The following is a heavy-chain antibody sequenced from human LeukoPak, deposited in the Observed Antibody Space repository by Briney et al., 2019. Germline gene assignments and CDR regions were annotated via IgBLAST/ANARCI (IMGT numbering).Heavy chain of an antibody. CDR2: IYTSGST. D-gene: IGHD3-10*01. J-gene: IGHJ4*02. Sequence: PSETLSLTCTVSGGSLSSYYWSRIPPPAGKGLEGIGRIYTSGSTNYNPSLNSRATMSVDTSKNQFSLKLSSVTAADTAVYYCARDLSSYYYGSGSHELSDYWGQGTLVTVSS. CDR1: GGSLSSYY. V-gene: IGHV4-4*07. CDR3: ARDLSSYYYGSGSHELSDY.